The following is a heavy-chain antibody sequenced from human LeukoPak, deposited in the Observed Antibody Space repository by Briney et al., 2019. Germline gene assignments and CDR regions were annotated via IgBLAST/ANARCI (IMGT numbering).Heavy chain of an antibody. CDR3: ARGGGSWYQYYYMDV. V-gene: IGHV4-59*01. CDR2: IYYSGST. D-gene: IGHD6-13*01. CDR1: GGSFSSYY. Sequence: PSETLSLTCGVYGGSFSSYYWSWIPQPPGKGLEWIGHIYYSGSTNYNPSLKSRVTISVDTSKTQFSLKLSSVTAADTAVYYCARGGGSWYQYYYMDVWGKGTTVTISS. J-gene: IGHJ6*03.